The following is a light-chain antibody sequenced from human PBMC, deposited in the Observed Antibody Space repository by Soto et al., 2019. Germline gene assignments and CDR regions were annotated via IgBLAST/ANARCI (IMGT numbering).Light chain of an antibody. CDR2: RTS. CDR3: QQYGSSPIT. Sequence: EIVLSQSPGNLSLSNGERATLSCKASQTINRIYVAWYQQKPGQAPRFLIYRTSDRANGIPRRFSGSGSGTDFTLTISRLEPEDFAIYYCQQYGSSPITFGQGTRLEIK. V-gene: IGKV3-20*01. CDR1: QTINRIY. J-gene: IGKJ5*01.